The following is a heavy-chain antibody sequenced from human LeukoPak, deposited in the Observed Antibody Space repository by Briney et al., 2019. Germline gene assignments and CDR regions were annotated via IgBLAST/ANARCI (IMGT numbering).Heavy chain of an antibody. J-gene: IGHJ5*02. CDR2: IYHSGST. CDR3: ARGRGWSTGCWFDP. V-gene: IGHV4-4*02. CDR1: GGSISSSNW. D-gene: IGHD1-26*01. Sequence: SETLSLTCAVSGGSISSSNWWSWVRQPPGKGLEWIGEIYHSGSTNYNPSLKSRVTISVDKSKNQFSLKLSSVTAADTAIYYCARGRGWSTGCWFDPWGQGTLVTVSS.